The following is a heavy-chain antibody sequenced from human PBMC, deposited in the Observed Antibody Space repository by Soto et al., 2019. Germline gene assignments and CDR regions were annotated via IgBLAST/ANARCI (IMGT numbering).Heavy chain of an antibody. Sequence: EVQLLESGGGLVQPGGSLRLSCVGSGFFFSSYTMTWVRQAPGKGLEWVSSFSATSENTYYADSVRGRFTISRDNSKNTPLLQMNSLAAEDPAMYYCAKARDQQWVRLPFDYWGQGILVIVSS. V-gene: IGHV3-23*01. CDR2: FSATSENT. CDR3: AKARDQQWVRLPFDY. D-gene: IGHD6-19*01. CDR1: GFFFSSYT. J-gene: IGHJ4*02.